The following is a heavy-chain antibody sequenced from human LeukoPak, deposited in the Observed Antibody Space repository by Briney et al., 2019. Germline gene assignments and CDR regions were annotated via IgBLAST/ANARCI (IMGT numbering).Heavy chain of an antibody. CDR2: ISWDGGST. V-gene: IGHV3-43D*03. Sequence: PGGSLGLSCAASGFTFDDYAMHWVRQAPGKGLEWVSLISWDGGSTYYADSVKGRFTISRDNSKNSLYLQMNSLRAEDTALYYCAKDEAAAGRGWFDPWGQGTLVTVSS. D-gene: IGHD6-13*01. CDR1: GFTFDDYA. J-gene: IGHJ5*02. CDR3: AKDEAAAGRGWFDP.